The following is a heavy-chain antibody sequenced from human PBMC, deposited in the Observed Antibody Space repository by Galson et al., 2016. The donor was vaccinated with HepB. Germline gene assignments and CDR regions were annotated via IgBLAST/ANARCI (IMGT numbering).Heavy chain of an antibody. CDR1: GYTLTELP. CDR2: FDPEDGET. Sequence: SVKVSCKVSGYTLTELPMHWVRQAPGKGLEWMGVFDPEDGETIYAQKFQGRVTMTEDTSADTAYMELNSLRSEDTAVYYCATGRDGYNSYRDYWGQGTLVTVS. CDR3: ATGRDGYNSYRDY. V-gene: IGHV1-24*01. J-gene: IGHJ4*02. D-gene: IGHD5-24*01.